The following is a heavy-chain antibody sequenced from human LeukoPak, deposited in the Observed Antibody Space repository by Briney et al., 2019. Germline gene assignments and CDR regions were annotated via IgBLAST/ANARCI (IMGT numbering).Heavy chain of an antibody. Sequence: GRSLRLSCAASGFIFSSYGMHWVRQAPGKGLEWVSAISGSGGSTYYADSVKGRFTISRDNSKNTLYLQMNSLRAEDTAVYYCAKSGYGDYVNFDYWGQGTLVTVSS. J-gene: IGHJ4*02. CDR3: AKSGYGDYVNFDY. V-gene: IGHV3-23*01. CDR1: GFIFSSYG. D-gene: IGHD4-17*01. CDR2: ISGSGGST.